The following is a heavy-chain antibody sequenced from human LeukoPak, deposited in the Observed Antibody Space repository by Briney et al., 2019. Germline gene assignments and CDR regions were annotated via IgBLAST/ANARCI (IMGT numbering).Heavy chain of an antibody. CDR2: IYSDNT. D-gene: IGHD4/OR15-4a*01. CDR1: GFTFRDYG. Sequence: GGSLRLSCAASGFTFRDYGMSWVRQAPGKGLGWVSFIYSDNTHYSDSVKGRFTISRDNSKNTLYLQMNSLRAEDRAVYYCARLAGAYSHPYDYGGQGIRAT. CDR3: ARLAGAYSHPYDY. V-gene: IGHV3-53*01. J-gene: IGHJ4*02.